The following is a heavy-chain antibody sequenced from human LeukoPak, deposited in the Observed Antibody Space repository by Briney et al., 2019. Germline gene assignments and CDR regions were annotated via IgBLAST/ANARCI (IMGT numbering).Heavy chain of an antibody. Sequence: GGSLRLSCAASGFTFSDYYMAWIRQAPGKGLEWVSYISRSISTIHYADSVKGRFTISRDNAKNSLYLQMNSLRAEDTAIYYCGRSAIKDFWNGFYHVDYRGQGTPVTVSS. V-gene: IGHV3-11*04. D-gene: IGHD3-3*01. J-gene: IGHJ4*02. CDR2: ISRSISTI. CDR1: GFTFSDYY. CDR3: GRSAIKDFWNGFYHVDY.